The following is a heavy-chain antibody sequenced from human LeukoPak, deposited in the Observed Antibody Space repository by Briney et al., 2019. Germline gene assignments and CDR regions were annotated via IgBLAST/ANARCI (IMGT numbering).Heavy chain of an antibody. CDR1: GGSISSGGYY. J-gene: IGHJ4*02. CDR2: IYYSGST. Sequence: PSETLSLTCTVSGGSISSGGYYWSWIRQHPGKGLEWIGYIYYSGSTYYNPSLKSRVTISVDTSKNQFSLKLSSVTAADTAVYYCARHDSGDYGALDYWGQGSLVTVSS. CDR3: ARHDSGDYGALDY. D-gene: IGHD4-17*01. V-gene: IGHV4-31*03.